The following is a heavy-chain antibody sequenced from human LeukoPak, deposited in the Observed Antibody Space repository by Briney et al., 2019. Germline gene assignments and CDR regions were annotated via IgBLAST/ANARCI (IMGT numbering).Heavy chain of an antibody. CDR1: GFTFSSYG. CDR2: ISGSDGST. J-gene: IGHJ4*02. V-gene: IGHV3-23*01. D-gene: IGHD2/OR15-2a*01. CDR3: AKDSAKKYDDY. Sequence: GGSLRLSCAASGFTFSSYGMYWVRQAPGKGLEWVSGISGSDGSTNYADSVKGRFTISRENSKNTLYLQMNSLRAEDTAVYYCAKDSAKKYDDYWGQGTLVTVS.